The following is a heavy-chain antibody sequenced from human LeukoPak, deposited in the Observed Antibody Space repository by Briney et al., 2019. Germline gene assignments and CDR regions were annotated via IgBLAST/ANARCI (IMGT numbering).Heavy chain of an antibody. CDR3: ARDLGGIYFDY. Sequence: PETLSLTCTVSDASISGYYWSWIRQPPGKGLEWIGSIHFSGSTNYNPSLRSRVTISVDTSKNQLSLKLSSVTAADTAVYYCARDLGGIYFDYWGQGTLVTVSS. CDR2: IHFSGST. V-gene: IGHV4-59*01. J-gene: IGHJ4*02. D-gene: IGHD1-26*01. CDR1: DASISGYY.